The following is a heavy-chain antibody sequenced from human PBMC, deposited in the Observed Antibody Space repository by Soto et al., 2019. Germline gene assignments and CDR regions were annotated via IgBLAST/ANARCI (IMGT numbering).Heavy chain of an antibody. D-gene: IGHD6-13*01. J-gene: IGHJ4*02. Sequence: QVQLVESGGGVVQPGRSLRLSCAASGFTFSSYGMHWVRQAPGEGLEWVVVISYDGSIQYYTDSAKGRFTISRDNSKSTLYLQMNSLRAEDTAVYYCAKEIRAYSSSWSFDYCGQGTLVTVSS. CDR3: AKEIRAYSSSWSFDY. V-gene: IGHV3-30*18. CDR1: GFTFSSYG. CDR2: ISYDGSIQ.